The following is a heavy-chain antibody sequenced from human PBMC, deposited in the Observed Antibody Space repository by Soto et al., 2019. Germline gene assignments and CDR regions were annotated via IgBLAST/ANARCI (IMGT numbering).Heavy chain of an antibody. CDR2: IWYDGSNQ. J-gene: IGHJ4*02. Sequence: GGSLRLSCAPSGFTFSTYGMHWIRQAPGKGLEWVAVIWYDGSNQYYADSVKGRFTISRDNSKNMLYLQMNSLRAEDTAVYYCARDLGAFNYGSAYFDYWGQGTPVTVSS. CDR1: GFTFSTYG. D-gene: IGHD3-10*01. V-gene: IGHV3-33*01. CDR3: ARDLGAFNYGSAYFDY.